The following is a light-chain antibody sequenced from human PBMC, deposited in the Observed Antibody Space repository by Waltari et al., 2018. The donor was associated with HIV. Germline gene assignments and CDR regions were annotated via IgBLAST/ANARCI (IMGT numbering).Light chain of an antibody. CDR2: EGT. V-gene: IGLV2-23*01. CDR1: SNDVAHYNL. Sequence: QSALTQPASVSGSPGQSITISCTGTSNDVAHYNLVSWYQQHPGKAPKLLIYEGTKRPSGVSIRFSGSKSGNTASLTISGLQAEDEADYHCCSYAGSGTYVLFGGGTKLTVL. CDR3: CSYAGSGTYVL. J-gene: IGLJ3*02.